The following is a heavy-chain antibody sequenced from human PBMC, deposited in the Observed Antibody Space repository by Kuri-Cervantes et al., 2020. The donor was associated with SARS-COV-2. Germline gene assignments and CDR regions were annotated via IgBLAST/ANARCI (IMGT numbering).Heavy chain of an antibody. V-gene: IGHV4-39*01. CDR3: ARQMMSSITIFGVVITRNWFDP. J-gene: IGHJ5*02. CDR1: GGSISSRSYY. CDR2: IYYSGST. Sequence: SQTLSLSCTVSGGSISSRSYYWGWIRQPPGKGLEWIGSIYYSGSTYYNPSLKSRVTISVDTSKNQFSLKLSSVTAADTAVYYCARQMMSSITIFGVVITRNWFDPWGQGTLVTVSS. D-gene: IGHD3-3*01.